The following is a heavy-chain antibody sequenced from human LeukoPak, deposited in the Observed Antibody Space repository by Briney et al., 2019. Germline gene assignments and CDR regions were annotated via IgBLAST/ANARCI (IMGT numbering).Heavy chain of an antibody. CDR1: GFTFSSYA. V-gene: IGHV3-30*04. D-gene: IGHD5-12*01. Sequence: GGSLRLSCAASGFTFSSYAMHWVRQAPGKGLEWVAVISYDGSNKYYADSVKGRFTISRDNSKNTLYLQMNSLRAEDTAVYYCARDLEGYSGYDSVYWGQGTLVTVSS. J-gene: IGHJ4*02. CDR2: ISYDGSNK. CDR3: ARDLEGYSGYDSVY.